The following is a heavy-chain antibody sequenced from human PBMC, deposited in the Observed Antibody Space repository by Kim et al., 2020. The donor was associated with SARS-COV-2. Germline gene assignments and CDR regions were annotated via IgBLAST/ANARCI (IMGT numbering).Heavy chain of an antibody. V-gene: IGHV3-30*18. Sequence: GGSLRLSCAASGFTFSSYGMHWVRQAPGKGLEWVAVISYDGSNKYYADSVKGRFTISRDNSKNTLYLQMNSLRAEDTAVYYCAKDDQPYYDILTGYSYF. D-gene: IGHD3-9*01. CDR2: ISYDGSNK. CDR3: AKDDQPYYDILTGYSYF. CDR1: GFTFSSYG. J-gene: IGHJ4*01.